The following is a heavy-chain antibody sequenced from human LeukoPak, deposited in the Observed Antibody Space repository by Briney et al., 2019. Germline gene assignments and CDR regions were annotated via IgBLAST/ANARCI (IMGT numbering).Heavy chain of an antibody. Sequence: GGSLRLSCAASGFAFSTYWMHWVRQAPGKGLVWVSRVDSDGTRTTYADSVKGRFTISRDNAKNTLYLQMNSLRAEDTAVYYCARSPNCGGDCSWGQGTLVTVSS. J-gene: IGHJ5*02. V-gene: IGHV3-74*01. CDR3: ARSPNCGGDCS. CDR2: VDSDGTRT. D-gene: IGHD2-21*02. CDR1: GFAFSTYW.